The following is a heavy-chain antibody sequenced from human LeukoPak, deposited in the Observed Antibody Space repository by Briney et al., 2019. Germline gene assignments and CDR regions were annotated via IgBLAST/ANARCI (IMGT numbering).Heavy chain of an antibody. CDR1: GFTFSSYE. CDR2: ISPDGSTI. Sequence: GGSLRLSCAASGFTFSSYEMKWVRQAPGKGLEWISYISPDGSTIGYADSVKGRFTISRDNAENSLYLQMNSLRDEDTAVYYCARDRYALQYWGQGTLVTVSS. J-gene: IGHJ1*01. V-gene: IGHV3-48*03. CDR3: ARDRYALQY. D-gene: IGHD5-12*01.